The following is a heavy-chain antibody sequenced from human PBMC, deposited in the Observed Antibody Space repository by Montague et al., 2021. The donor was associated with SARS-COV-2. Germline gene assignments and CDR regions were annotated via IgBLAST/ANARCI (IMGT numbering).Heavy chain of an antibody. CDR1: GGSISSYY. CDR3: ARVGWELRVGDYYLDY. CDR2: IYYTGST. Sequence: SETLSLTCIVSGGSISSYYWSWIRQPPGKGLEWIGNIYYTGSTNYNSSLKSRLTISVDTSENQFSLHVTSVTPADTAVYYCARVGWELRVGDYYLDYWGQGTLVTVSS. V-gene: IGHV4-59*01. D-gene: IGHD2-15*01. J-gene: IGHJ4*02.